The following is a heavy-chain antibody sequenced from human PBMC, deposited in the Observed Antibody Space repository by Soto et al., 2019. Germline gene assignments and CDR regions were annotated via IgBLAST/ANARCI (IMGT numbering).Heavy chain of an antibody. CDR2: IYWDDGK. CDR3: AHSLIGYYYDSSGSNWFDP. Sequence: QITLKESGPTLVKPTQTLTLTCTFSGFSLSTSGVGVGWIRQPPGKALEWLALIYWDDGKRYSPSLRSRLTITKDTSKNQVVLTMTHMDPVDTATYYCAHSLIGYYYDSSGSNWFDPWGQGTLVTVSS. J-gene: IGHJ5*02. D-gene: IGHD3-22*01. CDR1: GFSLSTSGVG. V-gene: IGHV2-5*02.